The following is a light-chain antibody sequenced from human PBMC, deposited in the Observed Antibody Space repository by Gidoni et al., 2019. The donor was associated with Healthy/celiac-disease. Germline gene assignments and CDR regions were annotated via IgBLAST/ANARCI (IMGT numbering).Light chain of an antibody. J-gene: IGKJ3*01. CDR1: QSVSSY. Sequence: EIVFTQSPATLSLSPGERATISCRASQSVSSYLAWYQQKPGQAPRLLIYDASNRATGLPARFSGSGSGTDCTLTISSLEPEDFAVYYCQQRSNWPITFGHGTKVDIK. CDR3: QQRSNWPIT. V-gene: IGKV3-11*01. CDR2: DAS.